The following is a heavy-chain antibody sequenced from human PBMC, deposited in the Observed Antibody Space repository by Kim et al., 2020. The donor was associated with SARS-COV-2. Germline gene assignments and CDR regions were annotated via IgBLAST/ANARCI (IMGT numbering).Heavy chain of an antibody. Sequence: GGSLRLSCAASGFTFSSYAMSWVRQAPGKGLEWVSAISGSGGSTYYADSVKGRFTISRDNSKNTLYLQMNSLRAEDTAVYYCAKGSRYYDSSGYFPAKDETAHDAFDIWGQGTMVTVSS. D-gene: IGHD3-22*01. CDR3: AKGSRYYDSSGYFPAKDETAHDAFDI. CDR1: GFTFSSYA. J-gene: IGHJ3*02. CDR2: ISGSGGST. V-gene: IGHV3-23*01.